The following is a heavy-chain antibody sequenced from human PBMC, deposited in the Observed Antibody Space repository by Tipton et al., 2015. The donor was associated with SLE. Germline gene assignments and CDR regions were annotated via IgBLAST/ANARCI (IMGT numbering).Heavy chain of an antibody. CDR1: GGSISSGDYY. V-gene: IGHV4-30-4*01. D-gene: IGHD3-22*01. J-gene: IGHJ3*02. Sequence: TLSLTCTVSGGSISSGDYYWSWIRQPPGKGLEWIGYIYDSGSTYYNPSLKTRVTISVDTSKNQFSLKMSSVTAADTAVYYCARDDRGSGYHYRYDAFDIWGQGKMLTVSS. CDR3: ARDDRGSGYHYRYDAFDI. CDR2: IYDSGST.